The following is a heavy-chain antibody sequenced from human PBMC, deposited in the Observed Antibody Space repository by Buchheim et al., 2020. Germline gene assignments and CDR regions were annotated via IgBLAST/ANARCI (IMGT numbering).Heavy chain of an antibody. CDR2: VYHTGST. Sequence: QVQLEESGPGLVKPSGTLSLTCTVSGGSISDAEWWSWVRQSPGKGLEWIGEVYHTGSTSYNPSLRSRVAMSIDKSKNQFSLKLTSVIAADTAVYYCARESSSWRNPYYYYYMDVWGKGTT. J-gene: IGHJ6*03. V-gene: IGHV4-4*02. CDR3: ARESSSWRNPYYYYYMDV. CDR1: GGSISDAEW. D-gene: IGHD6-13*01.